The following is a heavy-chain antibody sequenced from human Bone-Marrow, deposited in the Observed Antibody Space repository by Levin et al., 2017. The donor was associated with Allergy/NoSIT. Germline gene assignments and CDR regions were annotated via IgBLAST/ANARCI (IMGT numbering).Heavy chain of an antibody. Sequence: ASVKVSCKASGGTFSSYAISWVRQAPGQGLEWMGGIIPIFGTANYAQKFQGRVTITADESTSTAYMELSSLRSEDTAVYYCARAGRPILSHYYYGMDVWGQGTTVTVSS. J-gene: IGHJ6*02. V-gene: IGHV1-69*13. CDR1: GGTFSSYA. CDR3: ARAGRPILSHYYYGMDV. D-gene: IGHD3-10*01. CDR2: IIPIFGTA.